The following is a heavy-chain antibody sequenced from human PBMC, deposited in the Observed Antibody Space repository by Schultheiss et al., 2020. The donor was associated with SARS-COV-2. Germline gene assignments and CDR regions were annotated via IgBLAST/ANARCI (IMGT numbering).Heavy chain of an antibody. CDR1: GGSISSGSYY. Sequence: SQTLSLTCSVSGGSISSGSYYWGWIRQHPGKGLEWIGYIYYSGSTNYNPSLKSRVTISVDTSKNQFSLKLSSVTAADTAVYYCARTARDSSGSWPSAFDIWGQGTMVTVSS. CDR3: ARTARDSSGSWPSAFDI. J-gene: IGHJ3*02. CDR2: IYYSGST. D-gene: IGHD3-22*01. V-gene: IGHV4-61*05.